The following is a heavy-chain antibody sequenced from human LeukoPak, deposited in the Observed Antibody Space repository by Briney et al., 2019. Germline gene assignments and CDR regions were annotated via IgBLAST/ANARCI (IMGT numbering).Heavy chain of an antibody. V-gene: IGHV4-59*01. J-gene: IGHJ4*02. D-gene: IGHD3-9*01. Sequence: SETLSLTCTVSGGSISSYYWSWIRQPPGKGLEWIGYIYYSGSTNYNPSLKSRVTISVDTSKNQFSLKLSSVTGADTAVYYCAMTGYYKFDYWGQGTLVTVSS. CDR1: GGSISSYY. CDR3: AMTGYYKFDY. CDR2: IYYSGST.